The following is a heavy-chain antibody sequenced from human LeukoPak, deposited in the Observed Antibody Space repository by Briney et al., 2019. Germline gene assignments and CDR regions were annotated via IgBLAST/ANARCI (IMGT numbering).Heavy chain of an antibody. V-gene: IGHV3-7*01. J-gene: IGHJ6*02. CDR2: IKQDGSEK. D-gene: IGHD7-27*01. Sequence: GGPLRLSCAASGFTFSSYGMSWVRQAPGKGLEWVANIKQDGSEKYYVDSVKGRFTISRDNAKNSLYLQMNSLRAEDTAVYYCARDSLINWGPGYYYYGMDVWGQGTTVTVSS. CDR3: ARDSLINWGPGYYYYGMDV. CDR1: GFTFSSYG.